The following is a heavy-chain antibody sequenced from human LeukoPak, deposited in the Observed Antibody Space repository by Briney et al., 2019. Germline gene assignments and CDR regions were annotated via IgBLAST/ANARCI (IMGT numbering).Heavy chain of an antibody. CDR1: GYTFTSYG. CDR2: ISAYNGNT. Sequence: EASVKVSCKASGYTFTSYGISWVRQAPGQGLEWMGWISAYNGNTNYAQKLQGRVTMTTDTSTSTAYMELRSLRSDDTAVYYCARVEYYDSSGSPVGWGQGTLVTVSS. J-gene: IGHJ4*02. V-gene: IGHV1-18*01. CDR3: ARVEYYDSSGSPVG. D-gene: IGHD3-22*01.